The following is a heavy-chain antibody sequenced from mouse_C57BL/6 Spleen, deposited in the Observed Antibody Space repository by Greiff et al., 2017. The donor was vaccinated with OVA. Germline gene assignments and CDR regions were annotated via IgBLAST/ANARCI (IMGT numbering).Heavy chain of an antibody. V-gene: IGHV1-69*01. CDR2: IDPSDSYT. J-gene: IGHJ2*01. CDR3: ARPDYGSSYDY. D-gene: IGHD1-1*01. CDR1: GYTFTSYW. Sequence: QVHVKQPGAELVMPGASVKLSCKASGYTFTSYWMHWVKQRPGQGLEWIGEIDPSDSYTNYNQKFKGKSTLTVDKSSSTAYMQLSSLTSEDSAVYYCARPDYGSSYDYWGQGTTLTVSS.